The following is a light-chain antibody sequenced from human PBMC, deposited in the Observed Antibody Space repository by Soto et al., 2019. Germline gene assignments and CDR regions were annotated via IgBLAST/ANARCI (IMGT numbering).Light chain of an antibody. CDR2: GAS. CDR3: QQYNNWPRT. CDR1: QSVSSN. V-gene: IGKV3-15*01. J-gene: IGKJ1*01. Sequence: EIVMMQAPAALSVSTGERATLSCRASQSVSSNLAWYQQKPGQAPRLLIYGASTRATGIPARFSGSGSGTEFTLSISSLQSEDFAVYYCQQYNNWPRTFGQGTKVDIK.